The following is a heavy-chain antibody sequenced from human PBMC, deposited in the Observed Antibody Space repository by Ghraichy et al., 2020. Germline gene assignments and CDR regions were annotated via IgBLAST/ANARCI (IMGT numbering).Heavy chain of an antibody. V-gene: IGHV4-31*03. CDR3: ARTYSSTWSPLDY. J-gene: IGHJ4*02. Sequence: SQTLSLTCNVSGGSISSGGYYWTWIRQHPGKGLEWIGYIYHSGSTYYNPSLKSRVTISVDTSKNQFSLKLTSVTAADTAVYYCARTYSSTWSPLDYWGQGTLVTVSS. D-gene: IGHD6-19*01. CDR1: GGSISSGGYY. CDR2: IYHSGST.